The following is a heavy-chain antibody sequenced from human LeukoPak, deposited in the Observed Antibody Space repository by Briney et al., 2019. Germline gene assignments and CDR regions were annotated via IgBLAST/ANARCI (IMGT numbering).Heavy chain of an antibody. V-gene: IGHV4-59*08. CDR1: GGSISSYY. CDR2: IYYSGST. CDR3: ARLTPPWGSDPSALDY. Sequence: PSETLSLTCTVSGGSISSYYWSWIRQPPGKGLEWIGYIYYSGSTNYNPSLKSRVTISVDTSKNQFSLKLSSVTAADTAVYYCARLTPPWGSDPSALDYWGQGTLVTVSS. J-gene: IGHJ4*02. D-gene: IGHD3-16*01.